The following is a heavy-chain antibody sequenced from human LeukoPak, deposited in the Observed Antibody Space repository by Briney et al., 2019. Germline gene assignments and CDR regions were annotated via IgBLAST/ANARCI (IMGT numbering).Heavy chain of an antibody. CDR2: ISSSSSYI. Sequence: PGGSLRLSCAASGFTFSSYAMSWVRQAPGKGLEWVSSISSSSSYIYYADSVKGRFTISRDNAKNSLYLQMNSLRAEDTAVYYCARRVAPDWYFDLWGRGTLVTVSS. D-gene: IGHD2-15*01. CDR1: GFTFSSYA. CDR3: ARRVAPDWYFDL. V-gene: IGHV3-21*01. J-gene: IGHJ2*01.